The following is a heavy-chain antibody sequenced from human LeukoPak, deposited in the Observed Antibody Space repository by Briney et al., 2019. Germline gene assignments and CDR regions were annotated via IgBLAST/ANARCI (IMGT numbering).Heavy chain of an antibody. CDR2: ISYDGSNK. CDR3: AKDRVCSGGSCSFDY. J-gene: IGHJ4*02. V-gene: IGHV3-30-3*01. Sequence: GGSLRLSCAASGFTFSSYAMHWVRQAPGKGLEWVAVISYDGSNKYYADSVKGRFTISRDNSKNTLYLQMNSLRAEDTAVYYCAKDRVCSGGSCSFDYWGQGTLVTVSS. D-gene: IGHD2-15*01. CDR1: GFTFSSYA.